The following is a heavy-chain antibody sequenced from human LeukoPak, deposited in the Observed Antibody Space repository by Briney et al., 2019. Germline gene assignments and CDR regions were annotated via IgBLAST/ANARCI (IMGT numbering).Heavy chain of an antibody. V-gene: IGHV1-2*02. D-gene: IGHD3-16*02. Sequence: GASVKVSCKASGYTFTGYYMHWVRQAPGQGLEWMGWINPNSGGTNYAQKFQGRVTMTRDTSISTAYMELSRLRSDDTAVYYCARDSYDYVWGSYRYTLLNWFDPWGQGTLVTVSS. CDR3: ARDSYDYVWGSYRYTLLNWFDP. J-gene: IGHJ5*02. CDR2: INPNSGGT. CDR1: GYTFTGYY.